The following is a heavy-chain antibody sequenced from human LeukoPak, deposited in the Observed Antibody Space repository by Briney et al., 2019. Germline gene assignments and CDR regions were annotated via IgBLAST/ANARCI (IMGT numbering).Heavy chain of an antibody. CDR1: GFTFDDYA. J-gene: IGHJ4*02. CDR3: AINGGGDSGYGNFDY. Sequence: PGGSLRPSCAVSGFTFDDYAMHWVRQVPGKGLEWVSGINWNSDSIGYADSVKGRFTTSRDNAKNPLYLQMNSLRAEDTAFYYCAINGGGDSGYGNFDYWGQGTLVTVSS. V-gene: IGHV3-9*01. CDR2: INWNSDSI. D-gene: IGHD5-12*01.